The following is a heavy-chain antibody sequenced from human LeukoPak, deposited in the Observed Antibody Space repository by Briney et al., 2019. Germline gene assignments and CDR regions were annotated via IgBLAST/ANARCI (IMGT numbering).Heavy chain of an antibody. D-gene: IGHD6-19*01. CDR1: GFTFSRHW. CDR3: ARTVPGYPDDYFDY. Sequence: GSLRLSSAASGFTFSRHWMSWVRQTPGKGLERVAHMNQDGSAIYYVDSVKGRFTISRDNAKNSLCLQMTGLTVADTAVYYCARTVPGYPDDYFDYWGQGTLVTVSS. CDR2: MNQDGSAI. V-gene: IGHV3-7*01. J-gene: IGHJ4*02.